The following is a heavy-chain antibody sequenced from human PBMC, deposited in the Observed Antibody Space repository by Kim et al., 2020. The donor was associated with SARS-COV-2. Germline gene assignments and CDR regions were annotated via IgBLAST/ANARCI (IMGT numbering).Heavy chain of an antibody. CDR3: ATFGGSGSYSTHWFAP. V-gene: IGHV1-24*01. J-gene: IGHJ5*02. D-gene: IGHD3-10*01. CDR2: LHPEGGET. CDR1: GYALTELS. Sequence: ASVKVSCKVSGYALTELSMHWVRQAPGKGLEWMGGLHPEGGETIYSPRFHGRVTLTEDTSTDTAYMELSNLRSEDTAVYYCATFGGSGSYSTHWFAPCGQ.